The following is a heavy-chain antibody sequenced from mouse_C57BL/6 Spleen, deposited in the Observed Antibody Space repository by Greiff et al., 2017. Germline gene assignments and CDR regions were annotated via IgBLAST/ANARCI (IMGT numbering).Heavy chain of an antibody. CDR2: IDPEPGGT. Sequence: VQLQQSGAELVRPGASVTLSCKASGYTFTDYEMHWVKQTPVHGLEWIGAIDPEPGGTAYNQKFKGKAILTAAKSSSTAYMEHRSLTSEDSAVYYCTRRAMDYWGPGTSVTVSS. V-gene: IGHV1-15*01. CDR3: TRRAMDY. J-gene: IGHJ4*01. CDR1: GYTFTDYE.